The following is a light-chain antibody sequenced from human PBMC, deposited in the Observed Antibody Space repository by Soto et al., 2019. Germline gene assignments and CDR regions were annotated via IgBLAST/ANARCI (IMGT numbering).Light chain of an antibody. Sequence: EIVMTQSPATLSVAPGERATLSCRASQSVSSNLAWYQQKPGQAPRLLIYGASTRATGIPARFSGSGSGTDFTLTISSLHSEDFAVYYCQQYNNWPWTFGQGTKVDIK. V-gene: IGKV3-15*01. J-gene: IGKJ1*01. CDR2: GAS. CDR1: QSVSSN. CDR3: QQYNNWPWT.